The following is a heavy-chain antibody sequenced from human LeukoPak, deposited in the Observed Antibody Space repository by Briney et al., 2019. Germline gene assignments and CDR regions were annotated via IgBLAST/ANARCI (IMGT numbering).Heavy chain of an antibody. CDR3: ARHEGLQWGYGSGSYYSYFDY. Sequence: SETLSLTCTVSGGSISSYYWSWIRQPPGKGLEWIGYIYYSGSTNYNPSLKSRVTISVDTSKNQFSLKLSSVTAADTAVYYCARHEGLQWGYGSGSYYSYFDYWGQGTLVTVSS. V-gene: IGHV4-59*08. D-gene: IGHD3-10*01. CDR1: GGSISSYY. CDR2: IYYSGST. J-gene: IGHJ4*02.